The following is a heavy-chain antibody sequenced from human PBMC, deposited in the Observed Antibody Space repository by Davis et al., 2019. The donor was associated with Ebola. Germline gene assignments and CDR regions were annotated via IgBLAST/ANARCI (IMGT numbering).Heavy chain of an antibody. CDR2: ISSSGSTI. V-gene: IGHV3-48*03. J-gene: IGHJ4*02. CDR3: ARGRLSYFDY. CDR1: GFTFSSYE. Sequence: PGGSLRLSCAASGFTFSSYEMNWVRQAPGKGLEWVSYISSSGSTIYYADSVKGRFTISRDNAKNSLYLQMNSLRAEDTAVYYCARGRLSYFDYWGQGTLVTVSS.